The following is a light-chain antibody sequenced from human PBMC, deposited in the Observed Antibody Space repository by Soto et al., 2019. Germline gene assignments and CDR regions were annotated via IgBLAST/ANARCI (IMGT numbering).Light chain of an antibody. CDR2: VNSDGSH. CDR3: QTWGTGIHVV. Sequence: QPVLTQSPSASASLGASVKLTCTLRSGHSSYAVAWHQQQPEKGPRYLMKVNSDGSHSKGDGIPDRFSGSSSGAERYLTISSLQSEDEADYYCQTWGTGIHVVFGGGTKLTVL. V-gene: IGLV4-69*02. CDR1: SGHSSYA. J-gene: IGLJ2*01.